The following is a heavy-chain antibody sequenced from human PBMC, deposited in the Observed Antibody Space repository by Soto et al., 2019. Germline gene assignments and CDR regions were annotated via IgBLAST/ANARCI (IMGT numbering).Heavy chain of an antibody. Sequence: ASVKVSCKASGYTFTSYGISWVRQAPGQGLEWMGWISAYNGNTNYAQKLQGRVTMTTDTSTSTAYMELRSLRSDDTAVYYCARPLRGGSSLSFGYWGQGTLVTVSS. V-gene: IGHV1-18*01. CDR1: GYTFTSYG. D-gene: IGHD3-10*01. CDR2: ISAYNGNT. J-gene: IGHJ4*02. CDR3: ARPLRGGSSLSFGY.